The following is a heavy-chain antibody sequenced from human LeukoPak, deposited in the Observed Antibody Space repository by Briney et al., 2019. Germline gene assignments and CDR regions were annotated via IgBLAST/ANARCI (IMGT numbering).Heavy chain of an antibody. CDR1: GGSISSSSYY. CDR3: ARHDARSMVRGVMVD. D-gene: IGHD3-10*01. J-gene: IGHJ4*02. CDR2: IYYSGST. Sequence: SETLSLTYTVSGGSISSSSYYWGWIRQPPGKGLEWIGSIYYSGSTYYNPSLKSRVTISVDTSKNQFSLKLSSVTAADTAVYYCARHDARSMVRGVMVDWGQGTLVTVSS. V-gene: IGHV4-39*01.